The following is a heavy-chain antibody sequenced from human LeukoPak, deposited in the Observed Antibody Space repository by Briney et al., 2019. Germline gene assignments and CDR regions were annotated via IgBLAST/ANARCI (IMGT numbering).Heavy chain of an antibody. V-gene: IGHV3-20*04. Sequence: GGSLRLSCAASGFTFADYGMSLVRQAPGKGLEWVSGITGNGGSVGYADAMKGRFTVSRDNAKNSLYLQMNSLRDEDTALYYCARDHVGRGYYYFDSWGQGTLVTVSS. CDR2: ITGNGGSV. CDR3: ARDHVGRGYYYFDS. J-gene: IGHJ4*02. D-gene: IGHD3-22*01. CDR1: GFTFADYG.